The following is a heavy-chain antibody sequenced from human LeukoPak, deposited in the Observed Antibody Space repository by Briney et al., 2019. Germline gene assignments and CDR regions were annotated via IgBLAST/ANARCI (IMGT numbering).Heavy chain of an antibody. CDR1: GGSFSGYY. J-gene: IGHJ6*03. Sequence: SETLSLTCAVYGGSFSGYYWSWIRQPPGKGLEWIGEINHSGSTNYNPSLKSRVTISVDTSKNQFSLKLSSVTAADTAVYYWARGGGDGNYYYMDVWGKGTTVTVFS. V-gene: IGHV4-34*01. D-gene: IGHD2-15*01. CDR2: INHSGST. CDR3: ARGGGDGNYYYMDV.